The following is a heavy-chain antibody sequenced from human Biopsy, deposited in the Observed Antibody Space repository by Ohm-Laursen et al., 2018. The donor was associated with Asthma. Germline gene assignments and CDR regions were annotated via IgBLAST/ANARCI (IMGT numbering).Heavy chain of an antibody. J-gene: IGHJ4*02. D-gene: IGHD1-26*01. CDR3: AKEVFPGWELRRGPDS. CDR1: GFSLSDYG. V-gene: IGHV3-30*18. CDR2: ISFDGTNR. Sequence: SLRFSCAASGFSLSDYGMHWVRQAPGKGLDWVAVISFDGTNRNYTDSVKGRFTISRDNSRNTLHLGMNSLRAEDTAVYFCAKEVFPGWELRRGPDSWGQGTLVAVSS.